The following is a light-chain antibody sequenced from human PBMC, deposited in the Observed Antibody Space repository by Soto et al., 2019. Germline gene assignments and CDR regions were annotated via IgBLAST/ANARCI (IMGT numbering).Light chain of an antibody. J-gene: IGLJ1*01. Sequence: QSMLTQPASVSGSPGQSITISCTGTSSDVGNYNLVSWYQQHPGKAPKLMIYEGSKRPSGVSNRFSGSKSGNTASLTISGLQAEDEADYYCCSYAGSSAPFVFGTGTKVTVL. V-gene: IGLV2-23*01. CDR1: SSDVGNYNL. CDR2: EGS. CDR3: CSYAGSSAPFV.